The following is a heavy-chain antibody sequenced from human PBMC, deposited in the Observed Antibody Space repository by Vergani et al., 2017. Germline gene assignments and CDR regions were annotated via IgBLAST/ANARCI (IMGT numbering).Heavy chain of an antibody. V-gene: IGHV5-51*01. CDR1: GYIFSNFW. D-gene: IGHD3-10*01. CDR2: IYPGDSEV. CDR3: ASGGHGSENGGALQL. Sequence: EKQLVQSGSETKKPGESLKISCQAFGYIFSNFWIGWVRQWPGRGLDWMGIIYPGDSEVKSNPTFRGQVIFSVDTSVNTAYLQWRSLQASDTASYFCASGGHGSENGGALQLWGQGTNITVSS. J-gene: IGHJ3*01.